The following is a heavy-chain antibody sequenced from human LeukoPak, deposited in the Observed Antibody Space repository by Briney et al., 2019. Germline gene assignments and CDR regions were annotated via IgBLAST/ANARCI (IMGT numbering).Heavy chain of an antibody. D-gene: IGHD3-10*01. CDR1: GVSISSSNSY. V-gene: IGHV4-39*01. J-gene: IGHJ5*02. Sequence: PSETLSLTCTVSGVSISSSNSYWGWLRQPPGRGVEWIGSIYYSGNTYYNASLKSQVSISINTSKNQFSLRLTSVTAADTAVYYCARQGGYYGSGSPRARTRPRAPFDPWGQGTLVTVSS. CDR3: ARQGGYYGSGSPRARTRPRAPFDP. CDR2: IYYSGNT.